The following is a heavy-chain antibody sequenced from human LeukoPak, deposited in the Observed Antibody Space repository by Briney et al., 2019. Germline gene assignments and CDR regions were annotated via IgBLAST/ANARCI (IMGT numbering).Heavy chain of an antibody. Sequence: SETLSLTCTVSGGSISSHYWSWIRQPPGKGLEWIGYIYYSGSTNYNPSLKSRDTISVDTSKNQFSLKLSSVTAADTAVYYCARAPPRYSSSWYADAFDIWGQGTMVTVSS. J-gene: IGHJ3*02. CDR2: IYYSGST. CDR1: GGSISSHY. V-gene: IGHV4-59*11. D-gene: IGHD6-13*01. CDR3: ARAPPRYSSSWYADAFDI.